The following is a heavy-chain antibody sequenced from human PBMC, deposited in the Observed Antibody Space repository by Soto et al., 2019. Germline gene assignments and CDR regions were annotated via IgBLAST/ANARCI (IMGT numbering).Heavy chain of an antibody. V-gene: IGHV5-51*01. Sequence: GESLKIACKGSGYSFTSYWLVRVRQRPGKGLEWMGIIYPGDSDTRYSPSFQGQVTISADKSISPAYLQWSSLKASDTAMYYCARQGGSYASGSFYIWAYDHYSMAVWAPGTTVTASS. CDR2: IYPGDSDT. CDR3: ARQGGSYASGSFYIWAYDHYSMAV. CDR1: GYSFTSYW. D-gene: IGHD3-10*01. J-gene: IGHJ6*02.